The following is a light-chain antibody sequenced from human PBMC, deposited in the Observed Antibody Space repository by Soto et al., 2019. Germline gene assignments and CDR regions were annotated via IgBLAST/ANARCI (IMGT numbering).Light chain of an antibody. Sequence: QSVLSQPASVSGSPGQSITISCTGTSSDLGGYNYVSWYQQHPGKAPKLMIYDVTNRPSGVSNRFSGSKSGNTASLTISGLQAEDVADYYCSSYTVISTLVFGTGTKLTVL. V-gene: IGLV2-14*03. J-gene: IGLJ1*01. CDR2: DVT. CDR3: SSYTVISTLV. CDR1: SSDLGGYNY.